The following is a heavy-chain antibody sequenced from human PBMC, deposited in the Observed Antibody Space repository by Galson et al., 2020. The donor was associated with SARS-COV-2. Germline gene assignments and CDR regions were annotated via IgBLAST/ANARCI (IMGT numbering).Heavy chain of an antibody. Sequence: GESLKISCAASGFSLRSYWMSWVRQAPGKGLEWVANINQDGSETFYVDSVKGRFTISRDNAKNSLYLQMNSLRGEDTAVFYCARVGGDYPYYYGMDVWGQGTTVTVSS. CDR1: GFSLRSYW. CDR3: ARVGGDYPYYYGMDV. V-gene: IGHV3-7*03. D-gene: IGHD4-17*01. CDR2: INQDGSET. J-gene: IGHJ6*02.